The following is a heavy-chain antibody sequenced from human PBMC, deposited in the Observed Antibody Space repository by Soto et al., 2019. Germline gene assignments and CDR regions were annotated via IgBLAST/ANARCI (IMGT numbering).Heavy chain of an antibody. J-gene: IGHJ6*02. CDR1: GGSFSGYY. Sequence: PSATLSLTCAVYGGSFSGYYWSWIRQPPGKGLEWIGEINHSGSTNYNPSLKSRVTISVDTSKNQFSLKLSSVTAADTAVYYCARASIAARPPYYYYYYGMDVWGQGTTVTVSS. D-gene: IGHD6-6*01. CDR3: ARASIAARPPYYYYYYGMDV. V-gene: IGHV4-34*01. CDR2: INHSGST.